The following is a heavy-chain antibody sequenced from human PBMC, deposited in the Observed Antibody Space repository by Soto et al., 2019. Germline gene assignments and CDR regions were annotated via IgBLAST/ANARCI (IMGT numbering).Heavy chain of an antibody. CDR1: GGSISSYY. V-gene: IGHV4-59*01. CDR2: IYYSGST. D-gene: IGHD3-3*01. Sequence: SETLSLTCTVSGGSISSYYWSWIRQPPGKGLEWIGYIYYSGSTNYNPSLKSRVTISVDTSKNQFSLKLSSVTAADTAVYYCARAYVPNYDFWSGYYRDNWFDPWGQGTLVTVSS. J-gene: IGHJ5*02. CDR3: ARAYVPNYDFWSGYYRDNWFDP.